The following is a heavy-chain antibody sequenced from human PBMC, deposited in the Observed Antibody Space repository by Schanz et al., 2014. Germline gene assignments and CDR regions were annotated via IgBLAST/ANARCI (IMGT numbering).Heavy chain of an antibody. CDR3: VSQTGSTNY. V-gene: IGHV3-7*01. J-gene: IGHJ4*02. CDR1: GFTFSGFW. Sequence: EVQLAESGGGLVQPGGSLRLSCAASGFTFSGFWMTWVRQAPGKGLEWVANIKRDGSEKNYLDSVKGRFTISRDNAKRSLFLQMNSLRVEDTAVYFCVSQTGSTNYWGQGTLVTVSS. D-gene: IGHD6-13*01. CDR2: IKRDGSEK.